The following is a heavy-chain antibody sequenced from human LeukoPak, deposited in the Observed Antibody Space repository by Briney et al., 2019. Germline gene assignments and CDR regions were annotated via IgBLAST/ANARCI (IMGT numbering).Heavy chain of an antibody. D-gene: IGHD2-21*01. Sequence: SETLSLTCAVSGGSFNGYYRSWIRQPPGKGLEWIGEINHSGSSNYNPSLKSRVSISVDTAKNQLSLKVNSVTAADTAVYYCARGLRSVIYSGHWFDSWGQGTLVTVSS. CDR1: GGSFNGYY. V-gene: IGHV4-34*01. CDR3: ARGLRSVIYSGHWFDS. CDR2: INHSGSS. J-gene: IGHJ5*01.